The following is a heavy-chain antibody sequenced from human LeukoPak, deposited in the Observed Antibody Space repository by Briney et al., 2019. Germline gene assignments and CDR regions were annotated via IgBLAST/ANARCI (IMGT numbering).Heavy chain of an antibody. Sequence: PSGTLSLTCAVSGGSISSGNWWNWVRQSPGKGLEWIGEIYHSGSTKFNPSLKSRVTISVDTSKNQFSLKLSSVTAADTAVYYCARVFGDTVVDAFDIWGQGTMVTVSS. CDR3: ARVFGDTVVDAFDI. D-gene: IGHD4-23*01. V-gene: IGHV4-4*02. J-gene: IGHJ3*02. CDR2: IYHSGST. CDR1: GGSISSGNW.